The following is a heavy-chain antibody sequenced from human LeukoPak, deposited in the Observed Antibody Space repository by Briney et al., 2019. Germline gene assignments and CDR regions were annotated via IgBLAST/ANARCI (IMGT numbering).Heavy chain of an antibody. Sequence: ASVKVSCKASGYTFTSYYMHWVRQAPGQGLEWMGWISAYNGNTNYAQKLQGRVTMTTDTSTSTAYMELRSLRSDDTAVYYCARDLTYYNDSSGYIDYWGQGTLVTVSS. J-gene: IGHJ4*02. V-gene: IGHV1-18*04. CDR2: ISAYNGNT. CDR3: ARDLTYYNDSSGYIDY. D-gene: IGHD3-22*01. CDR1: GYTFTSYY.